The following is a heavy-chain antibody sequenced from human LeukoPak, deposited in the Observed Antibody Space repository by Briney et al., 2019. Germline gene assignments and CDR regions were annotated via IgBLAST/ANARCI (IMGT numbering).Heavy chain of an antibody. D-gene: IGHD2-21*02. CDR1: GGSISPYS. V-gene: IGHV4-59*01. Sequence: SETLSLTCTVSGGSISPYSWSWIRQPPGKGLEWIGYIYYGGNTNYNPSLKSRVTISLDTSKNQFSLKLRSVTAADTAVYYCARTAREPDVRGQGTTVTVSS. CDR2: IYYGGNT. J-gene: IGHJ6*02. CDR3: ARTAREPDV.